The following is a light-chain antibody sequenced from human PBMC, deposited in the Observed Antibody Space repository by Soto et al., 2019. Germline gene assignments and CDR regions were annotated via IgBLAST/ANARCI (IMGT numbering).Light chain of an antibody. J-gene: IGLJ1*01. Sequence: QSVLTQPPSLSGALGQRVTISCTGSNSNIGAVYGVHWYQQFPGTAPKLLIYDSSNRPSGVPDRFSGSKSGTSTSLAITGLQAEDEADYYCQSYDSSLDARYVFGTGTKLTVL. CDR2: DSS. CDR1: NSNIGAVYG. V-gene: IGLV1-40*01. CDR3: QSYDSSLDARYV.